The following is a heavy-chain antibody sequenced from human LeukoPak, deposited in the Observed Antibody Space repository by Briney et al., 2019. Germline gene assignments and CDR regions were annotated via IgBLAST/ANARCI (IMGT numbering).Heavy chain of an antibody. Sequence: GASVKVSCKASGGTFSTYAISWVRQAPGQGLEWMGGIIPIFGTANYAQKFQGRVTITADKSTSTAYMELSSLRSEDTAVYYCARGVLDPGYCSGGSCYSISTRYYYYYMDVWGKGTTVTVSS. CDR3: ARGVLDPGYCSGGSCYSISTRYYYYYMDV. CDR1: GGTFSTYA. J-gene: IGHJ6*03. V-gene: IGHV1-69*06. D-gene: IGHD2-15*01. CDR2: IIPIFGTA.